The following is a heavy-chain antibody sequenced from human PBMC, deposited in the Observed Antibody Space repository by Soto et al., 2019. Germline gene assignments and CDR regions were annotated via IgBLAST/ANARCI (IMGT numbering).Heavy chain of an antibody. Sequence: PGGSLRLSCAASGFTFSTYVMHWVRQAPGKGLEWVAVIWYDGSNKYYADSVKGRFTISRDNSKNTLYLQMSSLRAEDTAVYDCAREGGGTSIDYWAQGTLVTVSS. CDR2: IWYDGSNK. D-gene: IGHD2-15*01. J-gene: IGHJ4*02. CDR3: AREGGGTSIDY. V-gene: IGHV3-33*01. CDR1: GFTFSTYV.